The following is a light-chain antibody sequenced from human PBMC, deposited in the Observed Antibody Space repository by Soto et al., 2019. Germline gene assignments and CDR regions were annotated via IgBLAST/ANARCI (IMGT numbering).Light chain of an antibody. CDR3: LSYGKV. Sequence: QSALSLPASVSGSPGQSITISCTGINSGVVNYEYVSWYQQFPDKAPKLIIYEGRERPSGVSDRFSGSKSDNAASLTISALQTEDEAEYFCLSYGKVFGTGTKVTVL. V-gene: IGLV2-23*01. CDR1: NSGVVNYEY. J-gene: IGLJ1*01. CDR2: EGR.